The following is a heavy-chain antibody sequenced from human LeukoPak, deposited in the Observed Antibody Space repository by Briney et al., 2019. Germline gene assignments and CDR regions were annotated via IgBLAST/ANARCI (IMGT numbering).Heavy chain of an antibody. CDR2: IYYSGST. CDR3: ARMTTVAWFDP. D-gene: IGHD4-23*01. CDR1: GGSVSSGSYY. Sequence: PSETLSLTCTVSGGSVSSGSYYWSWIRQPPGKGLEWIGYIYYSGSTNYNPSLKSRVTISVDTSKNQFSLKLSSVTAAGTAVYYCARMTTVAWFDPWGQGTLVTVSS. V-gene: IGHV4-61*01. J-gene: IGHJ5*02.